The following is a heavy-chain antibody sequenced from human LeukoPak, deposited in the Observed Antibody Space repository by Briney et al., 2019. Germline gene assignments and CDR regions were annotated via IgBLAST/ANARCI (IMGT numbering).Heavy chain of an antibody. Sequence: SETLSLTCTVSGGSISSYYWSWIRQPPGKGLEWIGYIYYSGSANYNPSLKSRVSISVDTSKIQFSLNLTSVTAADTAVYYCARQHTSGWYNWFDPWGQGTLVTVSS. V-gene: IGHV4-59*08. J-gene: IGHJ5*02. CDR1: GGSISSYY. CDR2: IYYSGSA. CDR3: ARQHTSGWYNWFDP. D-gene: IGHD6-19*01.